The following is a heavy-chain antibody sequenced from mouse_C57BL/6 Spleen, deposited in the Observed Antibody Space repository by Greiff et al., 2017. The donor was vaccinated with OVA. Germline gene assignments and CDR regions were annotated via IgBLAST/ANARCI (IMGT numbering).Heavy chain of an antibody. CDR2: IYPGDGDT. Sequence: VQLQQSGPELVKPGASVKISCKASGYAFSSSWMNWVKQRPGKGLEWIGRIYPGDGDTNYNGKFKGKATLTADKSSSTAYMQLSSLTSEDSAVYFCARSGVYSAMDYWGQGTSVTVSS. CDR1: GYAFSSSW. J-gene: IGHJ4*01. V-gene: IGHV1-82*01. D-gene: IGHD2-1*01. CDR3: ARSGVYSAMDY.